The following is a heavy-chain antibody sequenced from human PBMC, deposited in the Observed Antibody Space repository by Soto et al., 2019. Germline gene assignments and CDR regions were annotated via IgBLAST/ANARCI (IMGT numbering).Heavy chain of an antibody. CDR3: ARDRSGYQCNWFDP. V-gene: IGHV3-30-3*01. J-gene: IGHJ5*02. Sequence: VGPLRLSCAASGFTFSSHAMHWVRQAPGKGLEWVAVISYDGSNKYYADSVKGRFTISRDNSKNTLYLQMNSLRAEDTAVYYCARDRSGYQCNWFDPWGEGTLVTVSS. CDR2: ISYDGSNK. D-gene: IGHD3-22*01. CDR1: GFTFSSHA.